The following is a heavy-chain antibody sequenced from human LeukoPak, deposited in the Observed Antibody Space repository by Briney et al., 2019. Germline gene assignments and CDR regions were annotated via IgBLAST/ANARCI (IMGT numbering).Heavy chain of an antibody. CDR2: MNPNSGNT. CDR3: ARGRWAAAGKYYFDY. V-gene: IGHV1-8*01. CDR1: GYTFTSYD. D-gene: IGHD6-13*01. J-gene: IGHJ4*02. Sequence: ASVKVSCKASGYTFTSYDINWVRQATGQGLEWMGWMNPNSGNTGYTQKFQGRVTMTRNTSISTAYMELSSLRSEDTAVYYCARGRWAAAGKYYFDYWGQGTLVTVSS.